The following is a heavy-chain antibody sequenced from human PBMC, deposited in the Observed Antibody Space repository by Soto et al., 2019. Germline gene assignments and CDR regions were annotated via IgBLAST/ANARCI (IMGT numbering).Heavy chain of an antibody. V-gene: IGHV3-9*01. CDR2: ISWNSGSI. Sequence: GGSLRLSCAASGFTFDDYAMHWVRQAPGKGLEWVSGISWNSGSIGYADSVKGRFTISRDNAKNSLYLQMDSLRAEDTALYYCAKALYGDYPFGAFDIWGQGTMVTVSS. CDR1: GFTFDDYA. J-gene: IGHJ3*02. D-gene: IGHD4-17*01. CDR3: AKALYGDYPFGAFDI.